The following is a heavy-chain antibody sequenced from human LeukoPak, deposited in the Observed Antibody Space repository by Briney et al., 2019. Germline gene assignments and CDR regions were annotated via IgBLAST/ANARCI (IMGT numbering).Heavy chain of an antibody. J-gene: IGHJ6*03. V-gene: IGHV4-4*07. CDR2: IYTSGST. CDR3: AREGIVVVPAPEDGVYYYYYMDV. CDR1: GGSISSYY. D-gene: IGHD2-2*01. Sequence: SETLSLTCTVSGGSISSYYWSWIRQPAGKGLEWIGRIYTSGSTNYNPSLKSRVTMSVDTSKNQFSLKLSSVTAADTAVYYCAREGIVVVPAPEDGVYYYYYMDVWGKGTTVTISS.